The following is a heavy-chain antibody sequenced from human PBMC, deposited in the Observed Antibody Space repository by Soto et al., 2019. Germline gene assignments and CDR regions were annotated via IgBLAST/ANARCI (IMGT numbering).Heavy chain of an antibody. D-gene: IGHD3-10*01. CDR1: GYTFTSYG. CDR3: ARGGPLWFGEHQTSLNYYFDY. V-gene: IGHV1-46*01. Sequence: GASVKVSCKASGYTFTSYGISWVRQAPGQGLEWMGIINPSGGSTSYAQKFQGRVTMTRDTSTSTVYMELSSLRSEDTAVYYCARGGPLWFGEHQTSLNYYFDYWGQGTLVTVSS. J-gene: IGHJ4*02. CDR2: INPSGGST.